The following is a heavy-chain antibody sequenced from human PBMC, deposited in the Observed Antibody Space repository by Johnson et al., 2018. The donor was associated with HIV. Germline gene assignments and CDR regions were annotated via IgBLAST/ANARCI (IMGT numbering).Heavy chain of an antibody. CDR1: GFTFDDYA. CDR3: ARDSQHYYDAFDI. J-gene: IGHJ3*02. Sequence: VQLVESGGGLVQPGRSLRLSCAASGFTFDDYAMHWVRQAPGKGLEWVSGISWNSGSIGYADSVKGRFTISRDNAKNSLYLQMNSLRAEDTALYYCARDSQHYYDAFDIWGQGTMVTVSS. CDR2: ISWNSGSI. D-gene: IGHD3-10*01. V-gene: IGHV3-9*01.